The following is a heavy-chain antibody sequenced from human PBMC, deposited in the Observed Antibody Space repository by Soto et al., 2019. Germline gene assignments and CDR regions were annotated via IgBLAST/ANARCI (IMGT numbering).Heavy chain of an antibody. D-gene: IGHD4-17*01. CDR3: ASLTTLSLGRDFQH. CDR2: IYYSGST. J-gene: IGHJ1*01. V-gene: IGHV4-59*08. Sequence: PSETLSLTCTVSGGSISSYYWSWIRQPPGKGLEWIAYIYYSGSTNYNPSLKSRVTISVDTSKNQFSLKLSSVTAADTAVYYCASLTTLSLGRDFQHWGQGTLVTVSS. CDR1: GGSISSYY.